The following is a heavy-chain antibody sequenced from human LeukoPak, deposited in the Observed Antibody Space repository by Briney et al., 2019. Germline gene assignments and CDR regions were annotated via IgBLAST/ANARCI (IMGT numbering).Heavy chain of an antibody. CDR2: ISSSGSTI. CDR3: ARVEQELVLY. J-gene: IGHJ4*02. CDR1: GFTFSSYE. V-gene: IGHV3-48*03. Sequence: GGTLRLSCAASGFTFSSYEMNWVRHAPGEGLEWGSYISSSGSTIYYADSVKGRFTISRDNAKNSLSLQMNSLRDEDTAVYYCARVEQELVLYWGQGTLVTVSS. D-gene: IGHD6-13*01.